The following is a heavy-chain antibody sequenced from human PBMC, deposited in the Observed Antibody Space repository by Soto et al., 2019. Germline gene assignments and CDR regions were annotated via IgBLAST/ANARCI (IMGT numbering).Heavy chain of an antibody. Sequence: PSETLSLTCTVSGGSISSSSYYWGWIRQPPGKGLECIGSIYYSGSTYYNPSLKSRVTISVDTSKNQFSLKLSSVTAADTAVYYCARHERYGDYNWFDPWGQGTLVTVSS. J-gene: IGHJ5*02. CDR2: IYYSGST. V-gene: IGHV4-39*01. D-gene: IGHD4-17*01. CDR1: GGSISSSSYY. CDR3: ARHERYGDYNWFDP.